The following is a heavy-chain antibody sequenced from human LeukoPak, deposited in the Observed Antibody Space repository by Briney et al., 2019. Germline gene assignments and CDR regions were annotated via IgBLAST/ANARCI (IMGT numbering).Heavy chain of an antibody. V-gene: IGHV3-23*01. Sequence: SGGSLRLSCAASGFTFSYYTMYWVRHAPGKGLEWVSIIGISGGGIHYADSVKGRFTISRDNSKNTLCLQMNSLRAKDTAVYYCAIDPNWGVDYWGQGVLVTVSS. CDR1: GFTFSYYT. D-gene: IGHD7-27*01. CDR2: IGISGGGI. CDR3: AIDPNWGVDY. J-gene: IGHJ4*02.